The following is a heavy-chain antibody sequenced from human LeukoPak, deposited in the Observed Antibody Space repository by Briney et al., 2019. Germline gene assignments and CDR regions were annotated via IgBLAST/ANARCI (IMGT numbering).Heavy chain of an antibody. CDR1: GGTFSSYD. J-gene: IGHJ5*02. CDR3: ARRYSGYDYWFDP. Sequence: SVKVSCKASGGTFSSYDISWVRQAPGQGLEWMGGIMPMFGKANYAQKFQGRVTTTADKATSTAYMELSSLRSEDTAVYYCARRYSGYDYWFDPWGQGTLVTVSS. CDR2: IMPMFGKA. V-gene: IGHV1-69*06. D-gene: IGHD5-12*01.